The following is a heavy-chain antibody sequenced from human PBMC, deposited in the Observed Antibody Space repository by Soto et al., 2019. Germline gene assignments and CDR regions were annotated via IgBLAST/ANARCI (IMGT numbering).Heavy chain of an antibody. CDR3: ARDLDGAGSYYTDH. CDR1: GYIFITYG. Sequence: ASVKFSCKAAGYIFITYGISWVRQAPGQGLEWMGRISPYNGNTNYAQNLQGRVTMTTDTSTSTAYMELRSLRSDDTAVYYCARDLDGAGSYYTDHSGQ. V-gene: IGHV1-18*01. CDR2: ISPYNGNT. D-gene: IGHD3-10*01. J-gene: IGHJ4*02.